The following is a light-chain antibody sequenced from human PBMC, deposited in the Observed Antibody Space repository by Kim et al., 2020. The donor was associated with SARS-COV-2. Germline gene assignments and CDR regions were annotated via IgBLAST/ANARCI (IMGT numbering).Light chain of an antibody. CDR3: QAWDSSTDVV. Sequence: SYELTQPPSVSVSPGQTASITCSGDKLGDKYACWYQQKPGQSPVLVIYQDSKRPSGIPERFSGSNSGNTATLTNSGTQAMDEADYYCQAWDSSTDVVFGGGTQLTVL. V-gene: IGLV3-1*01. J-gene: IGLJ2*01. CDR2: QDS. CDR1: KLGDKY.